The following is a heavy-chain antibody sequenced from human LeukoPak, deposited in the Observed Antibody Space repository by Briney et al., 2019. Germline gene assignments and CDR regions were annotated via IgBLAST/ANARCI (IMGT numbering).Heavy chain of an antibody. CDR3: ASSGMTTVTSWFDP. CDR1: GGSISSYY. J-gene: IGHJ5*02. V-gene: IGHV4-59*12. Sequence: PSETLSLTCTVSGGSISSYYWSWIRQPPGKGLEWIGYIYYSGSTNYNPSLKSRVTISVDTSKNQFSLKLSSVTAADTAVYYCASSGMTTVTSWFDPWGQGTLVTVSS. D-gene: IGHD4-17*01. CDR2: IYYSGST.